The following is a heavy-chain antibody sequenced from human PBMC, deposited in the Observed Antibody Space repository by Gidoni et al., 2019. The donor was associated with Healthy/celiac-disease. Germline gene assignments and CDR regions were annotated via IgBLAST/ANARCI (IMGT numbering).Heavy chain of an antibody. CDR1: GGSFSGYY. Sequence: QVQLQQWGAGLLKPSETLSLTCAVYGGSFSGYYWSWIRQPPGKGLEWIGEINHSGSTNYNPSLKSRVTISVDTSKNQFSLKLSSVTAADTAVYYCARGFTRQGDAFDIWGQGTMVTVSS. CDR3: ARGFTRQGDAFDI. CDR2: INHSGST. J-gene: IGHJ3*02. V-gene: IGHV4-34*01. D-gene: IGHD1-1*01.